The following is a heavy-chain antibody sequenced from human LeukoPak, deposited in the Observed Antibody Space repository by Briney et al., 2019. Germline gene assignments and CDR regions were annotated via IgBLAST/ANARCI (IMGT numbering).Heavy chain of an antibody. V-gene: IGHV3-30*02. D-gene: IGHD5-24*01. CDR1: GFTFSNYG. CDR2: IRYDGSNK. J-gene: IGHJ3*02. Sequence: GGSLRLSCAASGFTFSNYGMHWVRQAPGKGLEWVAFIRYDGSNKYYADSVKGRFTISRDNSKNTLYLQMDSLRTEDTAVYYCAKDSGVGMATTFSILDIWGQGTMVTVPS. CDR3: AKDSGVGMATTFSILDI.